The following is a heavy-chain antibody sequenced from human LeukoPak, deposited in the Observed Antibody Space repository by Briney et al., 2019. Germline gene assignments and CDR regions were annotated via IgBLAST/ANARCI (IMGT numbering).Heavy chain of an antibody. CDR2: ISFSSSYI. D-gene: IGHD2-21*02. CDR1: GFTFSSYS. V-gene: IGHV3-21*01. CDR3: ARVRLVTGPQDY. Sequence: GGSLRLSCAASGFTFSSYSIHWVRQAPGKGLEWVSSISFSSSYIYYADSVKGRFTISRDNAKNSLYLQMNSLRAEDTAVYNCARVRLVTGPQDYWGQGTLVTVSS. J-gene: IGHJ4*02.